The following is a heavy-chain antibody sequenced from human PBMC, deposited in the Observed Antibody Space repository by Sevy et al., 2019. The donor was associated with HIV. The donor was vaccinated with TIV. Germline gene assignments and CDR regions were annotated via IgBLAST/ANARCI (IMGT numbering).Heavy chain of an antibody. D-gene: IGHD2-2*01. CDR2: ISSSSSYI. CDR1: GFTFSSYS. J-gene: IGHJ6*02. V-gene: IGHV3-21*01. Sequence: GGSLRLSCAASGFTFSSYSMNWVRQAPGKGLEWVSSISSSSSYIYYADSVKGRFTISRDNAKNSLYLQMNSLRAEDMAEYYCARDGCSSTSCYAGGYYYYGMDVWGQGTTVTVSS. CDR3: ARDGCSSTSCYAGGYYYYGMDV.